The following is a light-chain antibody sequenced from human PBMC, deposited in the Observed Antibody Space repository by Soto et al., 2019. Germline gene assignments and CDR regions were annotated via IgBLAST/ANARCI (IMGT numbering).Light chain of an antibody. V-gene: IGLV1-44*01. J-gene: IGLJ3*02. CDR1: SSNIGRNT. Sequence: QSVLTQPPSASGTPGQRVTVSCFGSSSNIGRNTVSWYQHLPGTAPKLLIYNDNQRPSGVPDRFSGSKSGTSASLAISGLQSEDEADYYWAAWDDSLNGRVFGGGTKLTVL. CDR2: NDN. CDR3: AAWDDSLNGRV.